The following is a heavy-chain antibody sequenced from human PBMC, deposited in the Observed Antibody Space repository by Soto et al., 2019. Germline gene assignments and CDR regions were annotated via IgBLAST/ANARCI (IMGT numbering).Heavy chain of an antibody. CDR1: GYSFTGYW. CDR2: IYPGDSDT. CDR3: ARSERLGYCSGGSCWDAFDI. D-gene: IGHD2-15*01. V-gene: IGHV5-51*01. J-gene: IGHJ3*02. Sequence: PGESLKISCKGSGYSFTGYWIGWVRQMPGKGLEWMGIIYPGDSDTRYSPSFQGQVTISADKSISTAYLQWSSLKASDTAMYYCARSERLGYCSGGSCWDAFDIWGQGTMVTVSS.